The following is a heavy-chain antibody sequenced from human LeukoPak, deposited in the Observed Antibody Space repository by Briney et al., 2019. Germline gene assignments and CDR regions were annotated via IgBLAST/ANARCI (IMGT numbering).Heavy chain of an antibody. J-gene: IGHJ4*02. D-gene: IGHD3-3*01. Sequence: PSETLSLTCAVYGGSFSGYYWSWIRQPPGKGLEWIGEINHSGSTNYNPSLKSRVTISVDTSKNQFSLKLSSVTAADTAVYYCARRSRDFWSGYSDYWGQGTMVTVSS. V-gene: IGHV4-34*01. CDR1: GGSFSGYY. CDR3: ARRSRDFWSGYSDY. CDR2: INHSGST.